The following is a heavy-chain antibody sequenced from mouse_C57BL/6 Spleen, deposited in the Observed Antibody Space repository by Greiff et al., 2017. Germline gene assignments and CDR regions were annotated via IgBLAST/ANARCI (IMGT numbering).Heavy chain of an antibody. V-gene: IGHV1-61*01. CDR3: AREGYGSSPYAMDY. J-gene: IGHJ4*01. D-gene: IGHD1-1*01. CDR1: GYTFTSYW. CDR2: IYPSDSET. Sequence: VQLQQPGAELVRPGSSVKLSCKASGYTFTSYWMDWVKQRPGQGLEWIGNIYPSDSETHYNQKFKDKATLTVDKSSSTAYMQLSSLTSEASAVYYCAREGYGSSPYAMDYWGQGTSVTVSS.